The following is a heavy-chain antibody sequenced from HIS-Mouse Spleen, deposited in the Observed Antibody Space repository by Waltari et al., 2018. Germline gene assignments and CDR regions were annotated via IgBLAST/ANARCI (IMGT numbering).Heavy chain of an antibody. CDR2: IYYSGST. V-gene: IGHV4-39*07. Sequence: QLQLQESGPGLVKPSETLSLTCTVSGGSISSSSYHWGWTRQPPGQGLEWIGSIYYSGSTYDNPSLKSRVTISVDTSKNQFSLKLSSVTAADTAVYYCARSPYYDFWSGYSDNWFDPWGQGTLVTVSS. CDR3: ARSPYYDFWSGYSDNWFDP. CDR1: GGSISSSSYH. J-gene: IGHJ5*02. D-gene: IGHD3-3*01.